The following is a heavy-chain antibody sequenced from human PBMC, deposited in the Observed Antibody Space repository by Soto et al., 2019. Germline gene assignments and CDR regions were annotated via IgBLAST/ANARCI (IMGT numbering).Heavy chain of an antibody. D-gene: IGHD3-22*01. V-gene: IGHV3-23*01. Sequence: PGGSLRLSCAASGFTFSSYAMSWVRQAPGKGLEWVSAISGSGGSTYYADSVKGRFTICRDNSKNTMYLQKNSLNTEDTAVYYCRVVVITGSDYWGQGTLVTVSS. CDR1: GFTFSSYA. CDR2: ISGSGGST. CDR3: RVVVITGSDY. J-gene: IGHJ4*02.